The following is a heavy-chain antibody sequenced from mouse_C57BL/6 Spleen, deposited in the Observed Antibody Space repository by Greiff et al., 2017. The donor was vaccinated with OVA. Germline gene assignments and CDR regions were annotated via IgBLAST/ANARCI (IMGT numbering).Heavy chain of an antibody. Sequence: EVMLVESEGGLVQPGSSMKLSCTASGFTFSDYYMAWVRQVPEKGLEWVANINYDGSSTYYLDSLKSRFIISRDNAKNILYLQMSSLKSEDTATYYCAREKSNYDYCDYWGQGTTLTVSS. D-gene: IGHD2-5*01. CDR2: INYDGSST. CDR1: GFTFSDYY. V-gene: IGHV5-16*01. J-gene: IGHJ2*01. CDR3: AREKSNYDYCDY.